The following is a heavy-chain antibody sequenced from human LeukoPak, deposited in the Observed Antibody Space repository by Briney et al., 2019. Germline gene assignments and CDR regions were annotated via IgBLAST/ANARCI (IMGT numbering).Heavy chain of an antibody. CDR2: ISGSGGRT. D-gene: IGHD3-16*02. Sequence: GGSLRLSCAASGFTFSSYAMSWVRQAPGKGLEWASAISGSGGRTYYADSVKGRFTISRDNSKNTLYLQMNSLRAEDTAVYYCAKDPTYYDYIWGSYRFSGYFDYWGQGTLVTVSS. CDR1: GFTFSSYA. J-gene: IGHJ4*02. CDR3: AKDPTYYDYIWGSYRFSGYFDY. V-gene: IGHV3-23*01.